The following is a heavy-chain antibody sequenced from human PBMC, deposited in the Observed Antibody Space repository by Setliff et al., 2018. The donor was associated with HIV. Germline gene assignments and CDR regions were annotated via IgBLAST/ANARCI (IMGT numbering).Heavy chain of an antibody. CDR2: IRTPPYGGTT. CDR1: GFTFGDYA. V-gene: IGHV3-49*04. D-gene: IGHD3-3*01. CDR3: TRDPMFYNSWSGFTNAFDI. Sequence: GESLKISCAASGFTFGDYALSWVRQAPGKGLEWLGFIRTPPYGGTTEYAASVKGRFIISRDDSKSIAYLQLSSLKTEDTAVYFCTRDPMFYNSWSGFTNAFDIWGPGTLVTVSS. J-gene: IGHJ3*02.